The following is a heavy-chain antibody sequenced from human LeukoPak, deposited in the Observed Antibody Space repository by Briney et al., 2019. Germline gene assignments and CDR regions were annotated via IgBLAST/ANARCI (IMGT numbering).Heavy chain of an antibody. D-gene: IGHD2-2*01. Sequence: SETLSLTCTVSGGSISSYYWSWIRQPAGKGLEWIGYIYYSGSTNYNPSLKSRVTISVDTSKNQFSLKLSSVTAADTAVYYCARHYSVRTVEGAFDIWGQGTMVTVSS. CDR2: IYYSGST. V-gene: IGHV4-59*08. CDR3: ARHYSVRTVEGAFDI. J-gene: IGHJ3*02. CDR1: GGSISSYY.